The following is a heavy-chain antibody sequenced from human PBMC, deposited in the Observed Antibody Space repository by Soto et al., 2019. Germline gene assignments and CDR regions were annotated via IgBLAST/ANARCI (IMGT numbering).Heavy chain of an antibody. Sequence: LGESLKISCKGSGYNFNRYWFRWLRQMLGKGLEWMGVIYTGDSDTRYSPSLQGQDTISTDKSSRAAYLQWSSLQASDTATSYYGISLIYGTYEALEVWAQGTAVTVSS. CDR3: GISLIYGTYEALEV. D-gene: IGHD3-10*01. CDR2: IYTGDSDT. V-gene: IGHV5-51*01. CDR1: GYNFNRYW. J-gene: IGHJ6*02.